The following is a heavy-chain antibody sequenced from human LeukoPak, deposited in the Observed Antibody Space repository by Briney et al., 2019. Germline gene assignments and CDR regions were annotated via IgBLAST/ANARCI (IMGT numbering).Heavy chain of an antibody. D-gene: IGHD6-19*01. V-gene: IGHV1-69*02. CDR3: ARSGAVASALHLEY. J-gene: IGHJ4*02. Sequence: ASVKVSCKASGGTFSSYTISWVRQAPGQGLEWMGRIIPILGIANYAQKFQGRVTITADKSTSTAYMELSSLRSEDTAVYYCARSGAVASALHLEYWGQGTLVTVSS. CDR2: IIPILGIA. CDR1: GGTFSSYT.